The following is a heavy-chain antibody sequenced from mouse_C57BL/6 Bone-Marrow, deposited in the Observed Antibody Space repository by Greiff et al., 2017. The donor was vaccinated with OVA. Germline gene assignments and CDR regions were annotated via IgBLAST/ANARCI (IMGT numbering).Heavy chain of an antibody. Sequence: VQLQQPGAELVRPGSSVKLSCKASGYTFTSYWMDWVKQRPGQGLEWIGNIYPSDSETRYNQKFKDKATLTVDKSSSTAYMQLSSLTSEDSAVYYCARQGSGFDYWGQGTTLTVSS. J-gene: IGHJ2*01. CDR1: GYTFTSYW. CDR3: ARQGSGFDY. CDR2: IYPSDSET. V-gene: IGHV1-61*01.